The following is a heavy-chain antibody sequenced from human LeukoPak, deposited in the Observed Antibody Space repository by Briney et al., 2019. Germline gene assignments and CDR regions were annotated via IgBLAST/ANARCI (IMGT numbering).Heavy chain of an antibody. J-gene: IGHJ4*02. Sequence: GGSLRLSCAASGFTFSSYGMHWVRQAPGKGLEWVAVISYDGSNKYYADSVKGRFTISRDNAKNSLYLQMNSLRDEDTAVYYCARGGAWYSDYWGQGTLVTVSS. CDR3: ARGGAWYSDY. CDR1: GFTFSSYG. D-gene: IGHD6-13*01. CDR2: ISYDGSNK. V-gene: IGHV3-30*03.